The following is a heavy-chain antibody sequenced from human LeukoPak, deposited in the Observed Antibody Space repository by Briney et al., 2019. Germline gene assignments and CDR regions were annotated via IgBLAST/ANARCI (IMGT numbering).Heavy chain of an antibody. CDR2: ISSSGGST. J-gene: IGHJ4*02. V-gene: IGHV3-64*01. Sequence: GGSLRLSCAASGFTFSGYSMHWVSQAPGKGLEYVSAISSSGGSTYYANSVKGRFTISRDNSKNTLYLQMGSLRAEDMAVYYCARTYCSSTSCLVDYWGQGTLVTVSS. CDR3: ARTYCSSTSCLVDY. D-gene: IGHD2-2*01. CDR1: GFTFSGYS.